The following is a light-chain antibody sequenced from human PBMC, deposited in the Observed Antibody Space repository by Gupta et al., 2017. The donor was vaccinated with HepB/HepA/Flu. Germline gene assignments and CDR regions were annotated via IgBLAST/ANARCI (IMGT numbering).Light chain of an antibody. V-gene: IGLV3-1*01. J-gene: IGLJ2*01. CDR3: QAGDIKV. CDR1: KLGDKY. CDR2: EGN. Sequence: SSELTQPPSVSVSPGQTASITCSGDKLGDKYSCWYQQKPGQSPVLVIYEGNKRPSGIPERFSGSNSGNTATLTISGTQAMDEADYYCQAGDIKVFGGGTKLTVL.